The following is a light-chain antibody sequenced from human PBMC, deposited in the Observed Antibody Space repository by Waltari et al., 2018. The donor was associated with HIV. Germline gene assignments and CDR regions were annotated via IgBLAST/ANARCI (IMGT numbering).Light chain of an antibody. CDR2: WAS. Sequence: EIVMIQSPESPVASLGERPTSNCKSTHQSLYESKNKNYLAWYQQKPGQSPQLLISWASNRASGVPDRFSGSGSGTDFTLAISSLQAEDVAIYYCQQYLTLPYTFGQGTKLEIK. V-gene: IGKV4-1*01. CDR1: HQSLYESKNKNY. J-gene: IGKJ2*01. CDR3: QQYLTLPYT.